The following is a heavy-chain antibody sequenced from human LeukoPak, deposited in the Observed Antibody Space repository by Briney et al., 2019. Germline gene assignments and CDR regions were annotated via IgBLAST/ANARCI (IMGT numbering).Heavy chain of an antibody. D-gene: IGHD7-27*01. V-gene: IGHV3-23*01. J-gene: IGHJ4*02. CDR3: ANYLGWKQLNLG. CDR2: ITGNGGTT. CDR1: DFTFSNYG. Sequence: GGTQRLSCAASDFTFSNYGMSWVRLAPGKGLEWVSGITGNGGTTYYASSVKGGFTFSGENSKNTLFLQMSSKRAENTAVYYSANYLGWKQLNLGRGQRTLVTVSS.